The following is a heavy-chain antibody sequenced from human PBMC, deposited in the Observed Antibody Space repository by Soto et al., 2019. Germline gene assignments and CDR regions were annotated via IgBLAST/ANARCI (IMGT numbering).Heavy chain of an antibody. CDR3: ARSQGRITRLEIDCYNYYGMDV. D-gene: IGHD2-2*01. V-gene: IGHV1-69*01. Sequence: QVQLVQSGAEVKKPGSSVKVSCKASGGTFGSYAISWVRQAPGQGLEWMGGIIPIPGTANYAQKFQGRVTIAADESTSRAYMELSSLRSEATAVYYCARSQGRITRLEIDCYNYYGMDVWCQGTTVTVSS. J-gene: IGHJ6*02. CDR2: IIPIPGTA. CDR1: GGTFGSYA.